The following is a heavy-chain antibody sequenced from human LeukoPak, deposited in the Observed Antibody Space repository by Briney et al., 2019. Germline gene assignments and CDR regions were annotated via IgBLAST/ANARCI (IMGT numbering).Heavy chain of an antibody. CDR2: IYHSGST. Sequence: SETLSLTCAVSGYSISSGYYWGWIRQPPGQGLEWIGTIYHSGSTYYKSSLKSRVTMSVDTSKNQFSLKLSSVTAADTAVYYCARDLGTAFDIWGQGTMVTVSS. CDR3: ARDLGTAFDI. J-gene: IGHJ3*02. CDR1: GYSISSGYY. D-gene: IGHD7-27*01. V-gene: IGHV4-38-2*02.